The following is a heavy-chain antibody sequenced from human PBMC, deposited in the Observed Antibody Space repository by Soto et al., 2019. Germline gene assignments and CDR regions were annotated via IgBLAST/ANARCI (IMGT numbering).Heavy chain of an antibody. CDR2: IRSKAYGGTT. D-gene: IGHD6-19*01. CDR3: TRSGRVAVAAYFDY. V-gene: IGHV3-49*03. Sequence: GGSLRLSCTASGFTFGDYAMSWFRQAPGKGLEWVGFIRSKAYGGTTEYAASVKGRFTISRDDSKSIAYLQMNSLKTEDTAVYYCTRSGRVAVAAYFDYWGQGTLVTVSS. J-gene: IGHJ4*02. CDR1: GFTFGDYA.